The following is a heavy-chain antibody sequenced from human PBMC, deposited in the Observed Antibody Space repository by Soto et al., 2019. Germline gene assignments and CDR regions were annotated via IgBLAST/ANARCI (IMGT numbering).Heavy chain of an antibody. D-gene: IGHD5-18*01. CDR1: GGTFSSYA. J-gene: IGHJ5*02. V-gene: IGHV1-69*01. CDR2: IITIFGTA. Sequence: QVQLVQSGAEVKKPGSSVKVSCKASGGTFSSYAISWVRQAPGQGLEWMGGIITIFGTANYAQKFQGRVTITADESTSTAYMELSSLRSEDTAVYYCARDRGGYSYGYLGWFDPWGQGTLVTVSS. CDR3: ARDRGGYSYGYLGWFDP.